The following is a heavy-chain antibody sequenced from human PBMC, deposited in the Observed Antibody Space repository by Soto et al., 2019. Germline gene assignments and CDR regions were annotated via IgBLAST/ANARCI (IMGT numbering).Heavy chain of an antibody. CDR3: ATLYSSVRADWYFDL. CDR1: GYTLIELS. CDR2: FDPEEGET. D-gene: IGHD6-25*01. J-gene: IGHJ2*01. V-gene: IGHV1-24*01. Sequence: ASVKVSCKVSGYTLIELSMRWVRQAPGKGLEWMGGFDPEEGETIYAQKFQGRVTMTEDTSTDTAYMELSSLRSEDTAVYYCATLYSSVRADWYFDLWGRGTLVTVSS.